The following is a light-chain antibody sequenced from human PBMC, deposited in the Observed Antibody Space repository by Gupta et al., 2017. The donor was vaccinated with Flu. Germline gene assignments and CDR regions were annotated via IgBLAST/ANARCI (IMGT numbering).Light chain of an antibody. CDR1: TSNIGAGFD. Sequence: TIAGTGSTSNIGAGFDVHWYQQIPGKAPKLLIYSDNNRPSGVPARFSGSKSGSSASLAITGLQADDEADYYCQSYDRSLSGSYVFGSGTKVTVL. CDR2: SDN. J-gene: IGLJ1*01. CDR3: QSYDRSLSGSYV. V-gene: IGLV1-40*01.